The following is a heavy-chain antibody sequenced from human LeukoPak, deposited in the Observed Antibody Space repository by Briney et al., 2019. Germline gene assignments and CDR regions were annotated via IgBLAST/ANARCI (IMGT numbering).Heavy chain of an antibody. Sequence: GRSLRLSCAASGFTFSSYGMHWVRQAPGKGLEWVAVISYDGSNKYYADSVKGRFTISRDNSKNTLYLQMNSLRAEDTAVYYCAKSHLLFGAKNWFDPWGQGTLVTVSS. CDR1: GFTFSSYG. J-gene: IGHJ5*02. V-gene: IGHV3-30*18. D-gene: IGHD3-10*01. CDR3: AKSHLLFGAKNWFDP. CDR2: ISYDGSNK.